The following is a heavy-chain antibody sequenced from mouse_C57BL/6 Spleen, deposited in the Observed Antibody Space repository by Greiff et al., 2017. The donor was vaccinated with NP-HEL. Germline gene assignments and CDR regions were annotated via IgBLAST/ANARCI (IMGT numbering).Heavy chain of an antibody. CDR2: IYPRSGNT. CDR1: GYTFTSYG. V-gene: IGHV1-81*01. J-gene: IGHJ2*01. D-gene: IGHD2-10*01. Sequence: VKPMESGAELARPGASVKLSCKASGYTFTSYGISWVKQRTGQGLEWIGEIYPRSGNTYYNEKFKGKATLTADKSSSTAYMELRSLTSEDSAVYFCARSYYGNWDYWGQGTTLTVSS. CDR3: ARSYYGNWDY.